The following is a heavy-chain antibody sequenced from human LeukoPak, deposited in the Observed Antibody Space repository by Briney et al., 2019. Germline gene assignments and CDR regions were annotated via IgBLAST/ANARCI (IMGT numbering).Heavy chain of an antibody. D-gene: IGHD2-2*01. Sequence: GASVKVSCKASGYTFTSYGISWVRQAPGQGLEWMGWISAYNGNTNYAQKLQGRVTMTTDTSTSTAYMELRSLRSDDTAVYYCALTYCSSTSCPYYYYYYMDVWGKGTTVTISS. J-gene: IGHJ6*03. V-gene: IGHV1-18*01. CDR1: GYTFTSYG. CDR2: ISAYNGNT. CDR3: ALTYCSSTSCPYYYYYYMDV.